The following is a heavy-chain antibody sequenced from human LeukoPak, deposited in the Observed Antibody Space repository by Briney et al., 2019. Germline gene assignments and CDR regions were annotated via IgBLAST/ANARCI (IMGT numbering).Heavy chain of an antibody. J-gene: IGHJ4*02. D-gene: IGHD1-14*01. CDR2: TNHSGST. CDR3: ARASSGYYFDY. CDR1: GGSFSGYY. V-gene: IGHV4-34*01. Sequence: SETLSLSCAVYGGSFSGYYWSWIRQPPGKGLEWIGETNHSGSTNYNPSLKSRVTISVDTSKSQFSLKLSSVTAADTAVYYCARASSGYYFDYWGQGTLVTVSS.